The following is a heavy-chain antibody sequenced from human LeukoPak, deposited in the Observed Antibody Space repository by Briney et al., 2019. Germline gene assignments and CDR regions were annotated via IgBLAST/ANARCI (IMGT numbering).Heavy chain of an antibody. D-gene: IGHD1-26*01. CDR1: GYTFTTYH. V-gene: IGHV7-4-1*02. J-gene: IGHJ4*02. CDR2: INTNTGNP. CDR3: ARTASGNDGTFDY. Sequence: ASVKVSCKASGYTFTTYHMNWVRQAPGQGLEWMGWINTNTGNPTYAQGFTGRFVFSLDTSVSTAYLQISSLKAEDTAVYYCARTASGNDGTFDYWGRGTLVTVSS.